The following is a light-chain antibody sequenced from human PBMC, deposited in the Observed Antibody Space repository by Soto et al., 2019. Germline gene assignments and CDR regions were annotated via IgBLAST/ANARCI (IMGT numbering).Light chain of an antibody. Sequence: QSALTQPASVSASPGQSITISCIGTYSDIGGYKHVSWYQQHPGKAPKLIIYDASSRPSGISNRFSASKSAGTASLTISGLQADDEADYYCSSYTSSTSLLIFGAGTKVTVL. V-gene: IGLV2-14*03. CDR2: DAS. CDR1: YSDIGGYKH. J-gene: IGLJ1*01. CDR3: SSYTSSTSLLI.